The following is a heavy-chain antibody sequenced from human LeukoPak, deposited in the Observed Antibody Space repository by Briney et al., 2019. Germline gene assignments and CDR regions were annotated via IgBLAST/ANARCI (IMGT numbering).Heavy chain of an antibody. Sequence: ASVKVSCKASGYTFSNHGISWVRQAPGQGLEWMGWISGYKGYTKYAQKFQGRVAMTTDTSTNTAYMELRSLTSDDTAVYYCARGVDTMSTTMFDYWGQGTLVTVSS. CDR3: ARGVDTMSTTMFDY. CDR2: ISGYKGYT. V-gene: IGHV1-18*01. D-gene: IGHD5/OR15-5a*01. J-gene: IGHJ4*02. CDR1: GYTFSNHG.